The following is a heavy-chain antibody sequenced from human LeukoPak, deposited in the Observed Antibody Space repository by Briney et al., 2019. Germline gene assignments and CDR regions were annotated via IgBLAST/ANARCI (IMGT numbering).Heavy chain of an antibody. CDR3: ARGEVVPVAVYYYGMDV. CDR1: GYTFTSYA. V-gene: IGHV7-4-1*02. D-gene: IGHD2-2*01. Sequence: ASVKVSCKASGYTFTSYAMNWVRQAPGQGLEWMGWINTNTGNPTYAQGFTGRFVFSLDTSVSTAYLQISSLKAEDTAVYYCARGEVVPVAVYYYGMDVWGQGTTVTVSS. CDR2: INTNTGNP. J-gene: IGHJ6*02.